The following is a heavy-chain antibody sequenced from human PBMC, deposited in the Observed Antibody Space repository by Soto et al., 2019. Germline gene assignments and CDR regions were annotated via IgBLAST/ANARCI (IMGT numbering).Heavy chain of an antibody. CDR1: GYSFTSSH. CDR3: ARGCTGQVNN. Sequence: SVKVSFMASGYSFTSSHVNLVRRATGQGLEWIGWMNPHRSDTWFAQRIQGRVTMTRNSSIRTAYMELRSLRSQDTAGYYCARGCTGQVNNWGQRSKVTVSS. V-gene: IGHV1-8*01. D-gene: IGHD7-27*01. CDR2: MNPHRSDT. J-gene: IGHJ4*02.